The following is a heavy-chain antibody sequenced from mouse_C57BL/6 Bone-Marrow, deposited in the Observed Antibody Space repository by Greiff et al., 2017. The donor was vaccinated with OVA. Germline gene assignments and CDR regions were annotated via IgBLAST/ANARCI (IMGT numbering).Heavy chain of an antibody. CDR2: INPSNGGT. D-gene: IGHD2-5*01. CDR3: ARKRLSNYVDFDV. CDR1: GYTFTSYW. V-gene: IGHV1-53*01. Sequence: VQLQQPGTELVKPGASVKLSCKASGYTFTSYWMHWVKQRPGQGLEWIGNINPSNGGTNYNEKFKSKATLTVDKSSSTAYMQLSSLTSEDSAVYYCARKRLSNYVDFDVWGTGTTVTVSS. J-gene: IGHJ1*03.